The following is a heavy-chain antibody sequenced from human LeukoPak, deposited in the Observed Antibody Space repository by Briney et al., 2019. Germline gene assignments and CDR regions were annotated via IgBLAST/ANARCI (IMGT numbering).Heavy chain of an antibody. D-gene: IGHD3-22*01. CDR2: IRSKPNNYAT. J-gene: IGHJ4*02. Sequence: PGGSLRLSCAASGFTFSDSAIHWVRQASGKGLEWVGRIRSKPNNYATAYAASVKGRFTTSRDDSKNTAYLQMNSLKTEDTAVYYCTSHHYYDSSGYYPDFDYWGQGTLVTVSS. CDR1: GFTFSDSA. V-gene: IGHV3-73*01. CDR3: TSHHYYDSSGYYPDFDY.